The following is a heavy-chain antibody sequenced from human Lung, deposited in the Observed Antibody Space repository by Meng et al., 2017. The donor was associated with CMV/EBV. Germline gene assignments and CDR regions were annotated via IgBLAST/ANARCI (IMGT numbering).Heavy chain of an antibody. CDR1: GFIFSAYE. J-gene: IGHJ6*02. Sequence: GESLKISCAGSGFIFSAYEIIWVRQAPGKGLEWVSYIHARGHIVHYADFVNGRFTISRESAKNSVHLQMSSLRVADTDVYYGARRLPYYGMDVWGQGTTVTVSS. CDR2: IHARGHIV. CDR3: ARRLPYYGMDV. V-gene: IGHV3-48*03.